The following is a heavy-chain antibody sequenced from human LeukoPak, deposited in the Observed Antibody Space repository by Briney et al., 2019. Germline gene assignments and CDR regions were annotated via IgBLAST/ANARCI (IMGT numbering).Heavy chain of an antibody. V-gene: IGHV4-59*01. CDR2: IYYSGST. Sequence: ASETLSLTCAVSGGSISSYYWSWIRQPPGKGLEWIGYIYYSGSTNYNPSLKSRVTISVDTSKNQFSLKLSSVTAADTAVYYCARGGPTTGTDYWGQGTLVTVSS. CDR3: ARGGPTTGTDY. CDR1: GGSISSYY. J-gene: IGHJ4*02. D-gene: IGHD1-1*01.